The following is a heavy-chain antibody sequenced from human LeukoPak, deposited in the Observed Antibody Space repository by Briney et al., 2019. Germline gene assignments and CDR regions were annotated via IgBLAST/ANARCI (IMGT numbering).Heavy chain of an antibody. Sequence: PGEALNISSKGSGYSFTSYWIGWVRHMPGKGLEWMGIIYPGDSDTIYSPSFQGQVTISADKTISTAYRQWSSLKASDTAMYYCARPTRKGGSSNYDAFDIWGQGTMVTVSS. CDR3: ARPTRKGGSSNYDAFDI. CDR1: GYSFTSYW. J-gene: IGHJ3*02. D-gene: IGHD1-26*01. V-gene: IGHV5-51*01. CDR2: IYPGDSDT.